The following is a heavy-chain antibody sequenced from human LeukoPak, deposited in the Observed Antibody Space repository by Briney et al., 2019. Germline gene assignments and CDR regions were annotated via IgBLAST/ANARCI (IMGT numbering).Heavy chain of an antibody. CDR2: IDNDGRKT. CDR1: GFTFRDYW. D-gene: IGHD1-26*01. CDR3: AREWLNSGSLTEY. V-gene: IGHV3-74*01. Sequence: GGSLRLSCAASGFTFRDYWMHWVRQAPGKGPVWVSRIDNDGRKTTYADSVKGRFTISRDNAKNTLYLQLNSLRAEDTAVYYCAREWLNSGSLTEYWGQGALVTVSS. J-gene: IGHJ4*02.